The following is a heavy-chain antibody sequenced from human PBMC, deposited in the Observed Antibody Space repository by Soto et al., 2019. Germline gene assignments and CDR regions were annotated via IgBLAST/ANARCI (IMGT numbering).Heavy chain of an antibody. J-gene: IGHJ5*02. V-gene: IGHV3-23*01. D-gene: IGHD2-2*03. CDR1: EFTFSSYA. Sequence: EVQVLGSGGGLVEPGGSLRLSCAAYEFTFSSYAMSWVRQAPGKGLEWVSAITGRGGSTFYADSVKGRCTISRDNSKNTGYLQMNSLRAEDTAVYYCAKWIYPGPRVPWGQGTLVTVSS. CDR2: ITGRGGST. CDR3: AKWIYPGPRVP.